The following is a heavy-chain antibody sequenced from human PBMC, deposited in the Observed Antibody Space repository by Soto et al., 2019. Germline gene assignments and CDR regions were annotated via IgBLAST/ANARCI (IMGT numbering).Heavy chain of an antibody. V-gene: IGHV1-24*01. Sequence: ASVKVSCKVSGYTLTELSMHWLRQAPGKGLEWMGGFDPEDGETIYAQKFQGRVTMTEDTSTDTAYMELSSLRSEDTAVYYCATTKDCSGGSCYLGGAFDIWGQGTMVTVSS. CDR1: GYTLTELS. CDR3: ATTKDCSGGSCYLGGAFDI. J-gene: IGHJ3*02. CDR2: FDPEDGET. D-gene: IGHD2-15*01.